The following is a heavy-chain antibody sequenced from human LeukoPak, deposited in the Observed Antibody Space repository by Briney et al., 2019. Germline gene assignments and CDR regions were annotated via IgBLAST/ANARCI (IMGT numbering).Heavy chain of an antibody. CDR2: ISSDGSNN. CDR3: ANENYYDSSGYIDY. V-gene: IGHV3-30*18. D-gene: IGHD3-22*01. Sequence: PGRSLRLSCAASGFTFSSYGMHWVRQAPGKGLEWVAVISSDGSNNYYTDSVKGRFTISRDNSKNTLYLQTNSLRAEDTAVYYCANENYYDSSGYIDYWGQGTLVTVSS. J-gene: IGHJ4*02. CDR1: GFTFSSYG.